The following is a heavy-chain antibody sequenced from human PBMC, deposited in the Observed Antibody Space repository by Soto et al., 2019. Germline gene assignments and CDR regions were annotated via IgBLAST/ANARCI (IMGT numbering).Heavy chain of an antibody. CDR1: GFTFSSYG. CDR2: IWYDGSNK. V-gene: IGHV3-33*01. CDR3: ARSDSSSSWNPLTLDY. Sequence: ESGGGVVQPGRSLRLSCAASGFTFSSYGMHWVRQAPGKGLEWVAVIWYDGSNKYYADSVKGRFTISRDNSKNTLYLQMNSLRAEDTAVYYCARSDSSSSWNPLTLDYCGQGTLVTVSS. J-gene: IGHJ4*02. D-gene: IGHD6-13*01.